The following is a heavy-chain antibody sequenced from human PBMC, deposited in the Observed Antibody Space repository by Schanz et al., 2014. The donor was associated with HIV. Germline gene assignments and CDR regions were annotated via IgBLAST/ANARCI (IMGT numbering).Heavy chain of an antibody. CDR2: ISYDGSNK. Sequence: VKLSESGGGLVQPGGSLRLSCAASGFTFSSYAMHWVRQAPGKGLEWVAVISYDGSNKYYADSVKGRFTISRDNSKNTLYLQMNSLRAEDTAVYYCARDVSYDSSGYYSDYYYGMDVWGQGTTVTVSS. J-gene: IGHJ6*02. D-gene: IGHD3-22*01. CDR1: GFTFSSYA. CDR3: ARDVSYDSSGYYSDYYYGMDV. V-gene: IGHV3-30-3*01.